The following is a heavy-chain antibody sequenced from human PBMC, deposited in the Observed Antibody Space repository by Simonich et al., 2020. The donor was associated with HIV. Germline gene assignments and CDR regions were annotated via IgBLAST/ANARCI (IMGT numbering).Heavy chain of an antibody. CDR3: ATPSLAATAFDY. CDR1: GYTFTDYY. J-gene: IGHJ4*02. V-gene: IGHV1-69-2*01. CDR2: VDPEDGEA. Sequence: EVQLVQSGAEVKKPGATVKISCKVSGYTFTDYYIHWVQQAPGKGIEWMVLVDPEDGEAICAEKFQGRGTITADTSTDTAYMELSGLRSEDTAVYYCATPSLAATAFDYWGQGTLVTVSS. D-gene: IGHD2-15*01.